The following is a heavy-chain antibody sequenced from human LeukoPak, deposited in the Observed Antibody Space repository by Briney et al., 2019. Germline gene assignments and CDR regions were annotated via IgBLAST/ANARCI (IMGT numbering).Heavy chain of an antibody. CDR1: GGSISSYY. Sequence: SETLSLTCTVSGGSISSYYWSWIRQPPGKGLEWIAYISYSGSTNYNPSLKSRVTISVDTSKNQFSLKLSSVTAADTAVYYCARYPGTNYGMDVWGQGTTVTVSS. CDR2: ISYSGST. D-gene: IGHD1-1*01. J-gene: IGHJ6*02. V-gene: IGHV4-59*01. CDR3: ARYPGTNYGMDV.